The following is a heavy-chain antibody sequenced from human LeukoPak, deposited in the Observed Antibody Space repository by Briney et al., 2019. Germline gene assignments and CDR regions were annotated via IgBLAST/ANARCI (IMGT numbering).Heavy chain of an antibody. J-gene: IGHJ4*02. Sequence: PSETLSLTCTVSGYSISYGYYWGWIRQPPGKGLEWVGSIYHSGSTYYNPSLKSRVTISVDTSKNQFSLKLSSVTAADTAVYYCARVVVVVAATDYWGQGTLVTVSS. CDR1: GYSISYGYY. D-gene: IGHD2-15*01. CDR2: IYHSGST. V-gene: IGHV4-38-2*02. CDR3: ARVVVVVAATDY.